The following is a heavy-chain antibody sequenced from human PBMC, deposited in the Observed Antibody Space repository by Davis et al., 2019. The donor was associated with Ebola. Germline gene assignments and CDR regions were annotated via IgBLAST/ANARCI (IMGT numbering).Heavy chain of an antibody. Sequence: MPGGSLRLSCTVSDGPISSYYWSWIRQPPGKGLDWIGYIYYSRSTNYNPSLKSRVSISIDTSKKQFSLKLTSVTAADTAVYYCARGPTRYYFDNWGQGTLVTVSS. CDR2: IYYSRST. V-gene: IGHV4-59*08. CDR1: DGPISSYY. J-gene: IGHJ4*02. CDR3: ARGPTRYYFDN.